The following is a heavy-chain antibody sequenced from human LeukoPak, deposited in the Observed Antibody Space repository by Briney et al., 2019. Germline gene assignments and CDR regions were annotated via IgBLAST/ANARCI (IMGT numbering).Heavy chain of an antibody. J-gene: IGHJ6*03. CDR2: ICTSGST. CDR1: GVSISSYY. D-gene: IGHD3-10*01. Sequence: SETLSLTCTVSGVSISSYYLSWIRQPAGKGLEWIARICTSGSTNYNPYLKSRVTISVDKSKNQISLKLSSVTAADTAVYYCERDSYGSGSYYPQGYYYYMDVWGKGTTVTVSS. V-gene: IGHV4-4*07. CDR3: ERDSYGSGSYYPQGYYYYMDV.